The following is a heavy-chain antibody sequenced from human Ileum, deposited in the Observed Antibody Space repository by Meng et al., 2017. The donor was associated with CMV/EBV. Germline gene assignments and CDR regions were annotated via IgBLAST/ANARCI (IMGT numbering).Heavy chain of an antibody. CDR3: ARASGFRGAKFDY. CDR1: GGSNSTYS. J-gene: IGHJ4*02. D-gene: IGHD3-10*01. V-gene: IGHV4-4*07. CDR2: ISTGGNT. Sequence: QVQRQHTGPCPLKRSNTLSLSCPFSGGSNSTYSRTLIRQPAGKGLEWIGHISTGGNTNYNPSLKSRVPMSVYTSQTQFSLRLSSVTAADTAVYYCARASGFRGAKFDYWGQGILVTVSS.